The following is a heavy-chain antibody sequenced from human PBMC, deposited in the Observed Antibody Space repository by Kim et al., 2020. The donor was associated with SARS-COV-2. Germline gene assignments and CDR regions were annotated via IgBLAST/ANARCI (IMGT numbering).Heavy chain of an antibody. Sequence: PSLKSRVTISVDTSKNQFSLKLSSVTAADTAVYYCARHGGRGYRYYFDYWGQGTLVTVSS. V-gene: IGHV4-39*01. CDR3: ARHGGRGYRYYFDY. D-gene: IGHD5-18*01. J-gene: IGHJ4*02.